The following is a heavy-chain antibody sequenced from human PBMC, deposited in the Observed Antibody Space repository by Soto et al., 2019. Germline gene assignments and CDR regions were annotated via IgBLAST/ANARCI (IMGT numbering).Heavy chain of an antibody. CDR3: AXGSKRGVTMVRGVRCRVRAAGIDC. Sequence: SETLSLTCAVYGGSFSGYYWSWIRQPPGKGLEWIGEINHSGSTNYNPSLKSRVTISVDTSKNQYSLKLSSVTAADTAVYYCAXGSKRGVTMVRGVRCRVRAAGIDCWGQGTTVT. V-gene: IGHV4-34*01. CDR2: INHSGST. J-gene: IGHJ6*02. CDR1: GGSFSGYY. D-gene: IGHD3-10*01.